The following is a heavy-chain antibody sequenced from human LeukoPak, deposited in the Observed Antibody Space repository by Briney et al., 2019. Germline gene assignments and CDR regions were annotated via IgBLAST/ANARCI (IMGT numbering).Heavy chain of an antibody. V-gene: IGHV1-69*13. CDR1: GGTFSRYA. CDR3: ARDRPYTGGWRGFDY. J-gene: IGHJ4*02. Sequence: SVKVSCKASGGTFSRYAISWVRQAPGQGLEWVGGIIPMFGIANYAQKFQGRVTITADESTSTAYMELSSLRSEDTAVYYCARDRPYTGGWRGFDYWGQGTLVTVSS. D-gene: IGHD6-19*01. CDR2: IIPMFGIA.